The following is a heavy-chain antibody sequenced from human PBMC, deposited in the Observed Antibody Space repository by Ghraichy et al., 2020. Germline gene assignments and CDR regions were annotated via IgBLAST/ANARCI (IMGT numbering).Heavy chain of an antibody. Sequence: GGSLRLSCAASGFTFSSYAMSWVRQAPGKGLEWVSAISGSGGSTYYADSVKGRFTISRDNSKNTLYLQMNSLRAEDTAVYYCAKDGWSGSYSGAAFDIWGQGTMVTVSS. D-gene: IGHD1-26*01. V-gene: IGHV3-23*01. CDR3: AKDGWSGSYSGAAFDI. CDR2: ISGSGGST. J-gene: IGHJ3*02. CDR1: GFTFSSYA.